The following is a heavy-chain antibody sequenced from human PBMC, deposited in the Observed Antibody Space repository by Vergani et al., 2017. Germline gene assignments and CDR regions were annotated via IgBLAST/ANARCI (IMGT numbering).Heavy chain of an antibody. Sequence: VQLVESGGGVVQPGRSLRLSCAASGFTFSSYAMHWVRQAPGKGLEWVAVISYDGSNKYYADSVKGRFTISRDNSKNTLYLKMNSLRAEDTAVYYCAKDDGYYDSSVDYWGQGTLVTVSS. D-gene: IGHD3-22*01. V-gene: IGHV3-30*04. CDR2: ISYDGSNK. CDR1: GFTFSSYA. J-gene: IGHJ4*02. CDR3: AKDDGYYDSSVDY.